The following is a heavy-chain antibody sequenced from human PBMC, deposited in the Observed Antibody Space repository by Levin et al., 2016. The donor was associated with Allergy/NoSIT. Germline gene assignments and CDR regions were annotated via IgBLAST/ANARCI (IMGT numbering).Heavy chain of an antibody. D-gene: IGHD1-26*01. Sequence: WIRQPPGKGLEWIGYIYYSGSTNYNPSLKSRVTISVDTSKNQFSLKLSSVTAADTAVYYCARTIVGATLDFGYWGQGTLVTVSS. J-gene: IGHJ4*02. V-gene: IGHV4-59*08. CDR3: ARTIVGATLDFGY. CDR2: IYYSGST.